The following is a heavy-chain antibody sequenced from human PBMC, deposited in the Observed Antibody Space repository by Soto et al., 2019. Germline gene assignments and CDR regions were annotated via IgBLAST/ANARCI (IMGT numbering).Heavy chain of an antibody. CDR1: GGTFSSYP. CDR2: IIPILGIA. J-gene: IGHJ4*02. V-gene: IGHV1-69*02. Sequence: QVQLAQSGAEVKKPGSSVKVSCKASGGTFSSYPISWVRQAPGQGLEWMGRIIPILGIANYAQKFQGRVTITADKSTSTAYMELSSLRSEDTAVYYCASLATADTLDYWGQGTLVTVSS. D-gene: IGHD6-13*01. CDR3: ASLATADTLDY.